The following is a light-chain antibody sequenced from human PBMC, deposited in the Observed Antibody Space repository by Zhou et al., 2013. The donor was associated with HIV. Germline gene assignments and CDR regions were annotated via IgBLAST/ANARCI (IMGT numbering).Light chain of an antibody. CDR3: QQRSNWPMYT. CDR1: QSVRSTH. V-gene: IGKV3D-20*02. J-gene: IGKJ2*01. Sequence: EIVLTQSPGTLSLSPGERATLSCRASQSVRSTHLAWYQQKLGQAPRLLIHGASSRATGIPDRFSGSGSGADFTLTISRLEPEDFAVYYCQQRSNWPMYTFGQGTKVEIK. CDR2: GAS.